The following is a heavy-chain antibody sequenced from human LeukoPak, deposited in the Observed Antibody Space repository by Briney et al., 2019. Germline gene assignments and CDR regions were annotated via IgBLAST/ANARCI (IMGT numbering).Heavy chain of an antibody. CDR2: ISAYNGNT. V-gene: IGHV1-18*01. CDR1: GYTFTSYD. D-gene: IGHD6-19*01. Sequence: ASVKVSCKASGYTFTSYDINWVRQATGQGLEWMGWISAYNGNTNYAQKLQGRVTMTTDTSTSTAYMELRSLRSDDTAVYYCASCDNSSGWCYYFDYWGQGTLVTVSS. CDR3: ASCDNSSGWCYYFDY. J-gene: IGHJ4*02.